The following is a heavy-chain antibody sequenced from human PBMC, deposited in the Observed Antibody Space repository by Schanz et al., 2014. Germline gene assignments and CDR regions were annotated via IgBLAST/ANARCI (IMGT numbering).Heavy chain of an antibody. CDR2: ISYDGNNK. D-gene: IGHD5-18*01. Sequence: QVQLVESGGGVVQPGRSLRLSCAGSGFSFSDYGMHWVRQAPGRGLEWVALISYDGNNKFYTDSVKGRFTISRDNSRNTLYLEIDTLRPEDTAVYFCAREMDTAIGDYWGQGTLVTVSS. V-gene: IGHV3-30*03. J-gene: IGHJ4*02. CDR1: GFSFSDYG. CDR3: AREMDTAIGDY.